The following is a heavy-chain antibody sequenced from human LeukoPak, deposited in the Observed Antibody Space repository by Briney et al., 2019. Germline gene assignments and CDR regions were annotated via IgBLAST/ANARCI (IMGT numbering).Heavy chain of an antibody. CDR3: ARAYTNGAYLDY. Sequence: GGSLRLSCAASGFTFSRYSVNWVRQAPGKGLEWVSCISDSSRHIYYADSVKGRFTISRDNAKSSASLQMNSLRVDDTAVYYCARAYTNGAYLDYWGQGTLVTVSS. CDR2: ISDSSRHI. D-gene: IGHD4-17*01. V-gene: IGHV3-21*01. CDR1: GFTFSRYS. J-gene: IGHJ4*02.